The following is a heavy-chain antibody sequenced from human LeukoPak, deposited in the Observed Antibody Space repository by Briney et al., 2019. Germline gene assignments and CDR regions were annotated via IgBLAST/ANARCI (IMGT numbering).Heavy chain of an antibody. V-gene: IGHV3-9*01. CDR2: ISWNSGSI. J-gene: IGHJ4*02. CDR3: AKARIAVASFDY. D-gene: IGHD6-19*01. Sequence: GGSLRLSCAASGFTFDDYAMHWVWQAPGKGLEWVSGISWNSGSIGYADSVKGRFTISRDNAKNSLYLQMNSLRAEDTALYYCAKARIAVASFDYWGQGTLATVSS. CDR1: GFTFDDYA.